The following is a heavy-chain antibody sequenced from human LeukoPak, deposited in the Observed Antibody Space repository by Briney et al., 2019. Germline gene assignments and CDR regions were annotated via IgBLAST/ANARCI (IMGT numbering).Heavy chain of an antibody. V-gene: IGHV4-61*02. Sequence: SETLSLTCTVSGGPFSSGGYYWSWIRQPAGKGLEWIGRIYTSGSTNYNPSLKSRVTISVDTSKNQFSLKLSSVTAADTAVYYCARAIAAAVPFDYWGQGTLVTVSS. CDR1: GGPFSSGGYY. CDR2: IYTSGST. CDR3: ARAIAAAVPFDY. D-gene: IGHD6-13*01. J-gene: IGHJ4*02.